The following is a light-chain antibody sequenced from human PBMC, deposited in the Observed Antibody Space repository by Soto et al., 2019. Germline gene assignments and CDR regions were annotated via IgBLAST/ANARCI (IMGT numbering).Light chain of an antibody. V-gene: IGKV3-20*01. CDR3: QQYGSAGK. J-gene: IGKJ1*01. CDR1: QSVSNHY. Sequence: EIVSPQSPGTLSLSPGERATLSCRASQSVSNHYLAWYQPKPGQAPRPLLSGASNRDTGIPDRFSGSGSGTDFTLTISRLEPEDFAVYYGQQYGSAGKVGQGTKVEIK. CDR2: GAS.